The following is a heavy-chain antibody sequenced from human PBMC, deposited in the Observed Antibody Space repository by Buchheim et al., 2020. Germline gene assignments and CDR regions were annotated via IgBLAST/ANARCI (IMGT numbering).Heavy chain of an antibody. CDR2: IYHSGRT. Sequence: QVQLQESGPGLVKPSGTLSLTCAVSGGSISSSNWWSWVRQPPGKGLEWIGEIYHSGRTNYNPSLKSRGTISVEKSKKQFFLKLSSVTAADTSVYYCARETRDYYDSSGYYFRYYYYGMDVWGQGTT. CDR1: GGSISSSNW. V-gene: IGHV4-4*02. CDR3: ARETRDYYDSSGYYFRYYYYGMDV. D-gene: IGHD3-22*01. J-gene: IGHJ6*02.